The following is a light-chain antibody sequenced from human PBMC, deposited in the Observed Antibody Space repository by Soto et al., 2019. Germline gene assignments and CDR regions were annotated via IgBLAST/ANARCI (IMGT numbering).Light chain of an antibody. CDR1: QGISSY. J-gene: IGKJ1*01. CDR2: DAS. CDR3: QQSYSTPRT. Sequence: DIQLTQSPSFLSASEGDRVTITCRASQGISSYLNWYQQKPGKAPKFLIYDASNLQSGVPSRFSGGGSGTDFTLTISSLQPEDFATYYCQQSYSTPRTFGQGTKVDIK. V-gene: IGKV1-39*01.